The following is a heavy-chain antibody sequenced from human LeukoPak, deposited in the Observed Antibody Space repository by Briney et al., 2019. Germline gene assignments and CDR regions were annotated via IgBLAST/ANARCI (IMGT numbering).Heavy chain of an antibody. CDR3: ARDRGYCSGGSCYDYYFDY. CDR2: ISSSSSYI. D-gene: IGHD2-15*01. CDR1: GFTFSSYS. V-gene: IGHV3-21*01. Sequence: GGSLRLSCAASGFTFSSYSMTWVRQAPGKGLEWVSSISSSSSYIYYADSVNGRFTISRDNAKNSLYLQMNSLRAEDTAVYYCARDRGYCSGGSCYDYYFDYWGQGTLVTVSS. J-gene: IGHJ4*02.